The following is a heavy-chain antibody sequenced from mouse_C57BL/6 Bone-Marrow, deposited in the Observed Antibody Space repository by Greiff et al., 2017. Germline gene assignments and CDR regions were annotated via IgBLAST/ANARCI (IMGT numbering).Heavy chain of an antibody. CDR1: GFSFTSYG. D-gene: IGHD2-3*01. CDR2: IWRGGST. V-gene: IGHV2-2*01. Sequence: VQLQPSGPGLVQPSQSLSITCTVSGFSFTSYGVHWVRQSPGKGLEWLGVIWRGGSTDYNAAFISRLSISKDNSKRQVFFKMNSLQADDTAIYYCARGGLLRRDYGGQGTTLTVSA. CDR3: ARGGLLRRDY. J-gene: IGHJ2*01.